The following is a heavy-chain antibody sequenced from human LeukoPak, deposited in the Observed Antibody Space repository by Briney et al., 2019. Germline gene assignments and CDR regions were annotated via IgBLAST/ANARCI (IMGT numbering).Heavy chain of an antibody. V-gene: IGHV3-30*04. J-gene: IGHJ4*02. CDR1: GFTFSSYA. CDR2: ISYDGSNK. D-gene: IGHD7-27*01. Sequence: GGSLRLSCAASGFTFSSYAMHWVRQAPGKGLEWVAVISYDGSNKYYADSVKGRFTISRDNSKNTLYLQMNSLRAEDTAVYYWARDSGGSNWGDYWGQGTLVTVSS. CDR3: ARDSGGSNWGDY.